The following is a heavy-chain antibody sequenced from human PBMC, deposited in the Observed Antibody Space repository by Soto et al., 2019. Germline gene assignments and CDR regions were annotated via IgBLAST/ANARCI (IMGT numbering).Heavy chain of an antibody. Sequence: PGGSLRLSCAASGFTFSSYSMNWVRQAPGKGLEWVSYISSSSSTIYYADSVKGRFTISRDNAKNSLYLQMNSLRAEDTAVYYCARDVSRVLDYWGQGTLVTVSS. CDR2: ISSSSSTI. CDR1: GFTFSSYS. V-gene: IGHV3-48*01. CDR3: ARDVSRVLDY. J-gene: IGHJ4*02.